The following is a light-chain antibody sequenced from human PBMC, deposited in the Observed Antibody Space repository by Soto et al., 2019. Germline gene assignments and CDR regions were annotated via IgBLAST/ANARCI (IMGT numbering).Light chain of an antibody. Sequence: EIVMTQSPATLSVSPGERATLSCRASQSVSSNLAWYQQKPGQAPRLLIYGASTRATGIPARFSGSGSGTAFTLTISTLQSEHFAVYYCQQYNNPTFGPGTKVDIK. CDR2: GAS. J-gene: IGKJ3*01. CDR3: QQYNNPT. V-gene: IGKV3-15*01. CDR1: QSVSSN.